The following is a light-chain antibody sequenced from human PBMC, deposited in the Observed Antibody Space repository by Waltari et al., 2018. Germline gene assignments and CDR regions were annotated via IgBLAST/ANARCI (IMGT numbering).Light chain of an antibody. Sequence: DIVMTQSPLSLSVTPGEPASISCRSSQNLLSINGYKYVDWYVQKPGQSPQLLIYLASTRASGVPDRFSGSGSGIDFTLKISRVEADDVGVYYCMQSLTSPLTFGGGTKVEIK. V-gene: IGKV2-28*01. CDR2: LAS. CDR3: MQSLTSPLT. CDR1: QNLLSINGYKY. J-gene: IGKJ4*01.